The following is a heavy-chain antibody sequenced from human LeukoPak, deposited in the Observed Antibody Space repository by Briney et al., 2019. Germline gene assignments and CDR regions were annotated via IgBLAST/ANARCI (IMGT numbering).Heavy chain of an antibody. V-gene: IGHV4-59*01. CDR2: IYYSGST. CDR1: GGSISSYY. CDR3: ARERQFYDSSGYYSSFDY. J-gene: IGHJ4*02. Sequence: SETLSLTCTVSGGSISSYYWSWIRQPPGKGLEWIGYIYYSGSTNYNPSPKSRVTISVDTSKNQFSLKLSSVTAADTAVYYCARERQFYDSSGYYSSFDYWGQGTLVTVSS. D-gene: IGHD3-22*01.